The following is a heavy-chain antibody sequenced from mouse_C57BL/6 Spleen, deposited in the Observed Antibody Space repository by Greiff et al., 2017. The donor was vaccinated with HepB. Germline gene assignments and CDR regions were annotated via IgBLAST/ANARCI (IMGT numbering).Heavy chain of an antibody. J-gene: IGHJ4*01. CDR2: ISYDGSN. CDR1: GYSITSGYY. D-gene: IGHD2-2*01. V-gene: IGHV3-6*01. Sequence: EVKLQESGPGLVKPSQSLSLTCSVTGYSITSGYYWNWIRQFPGNKLEWMGYISYDGSNNYNPSLKNRISITRDTSKNQFFLKLNSVTTEDTATYYCARDHYGYDVTGYYAMDYWGQGTSVTVSS. CDR3: ARDHYGYDVTGYYAMDY.